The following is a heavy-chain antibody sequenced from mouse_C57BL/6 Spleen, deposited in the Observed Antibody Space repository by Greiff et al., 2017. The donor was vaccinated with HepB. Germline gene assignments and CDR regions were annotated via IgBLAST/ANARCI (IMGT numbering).Heavy chain of an antibody. Sequence: QVQLKQPGAELVKPGASVKLSCKASGYTFTSYWMHWVKQRPGQGLEWIGMIHPNSGSTNYNEKFKSKATLTVDKSSSTAYMQLSSLTSEDSAVYYCARRRMGASYYYAMDYWGQGTSVTVSS. J-gene: IGHJ4*01. V-gene: IGHV1-64*01. D-gene: IGHD6-1*01. CDR3: ARRRMGASYYYAMDY. CDR2: IHPNSGST. CDR1: GYTFTSYW.